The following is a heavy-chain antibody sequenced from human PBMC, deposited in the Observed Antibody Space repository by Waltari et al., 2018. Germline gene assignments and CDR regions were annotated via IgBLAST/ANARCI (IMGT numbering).Heavy chain of an antibody. J-gene: IGHJ6*03. CDR3: ARNALRTYMDV. Sequence: QLQLVQSGAEVKKPGSSVKVSCKASGGTFSSYAISWGGQAPGQGSAWMGGLIPISGRANYDKKFQGRVNITAKESTSTAYMELRSRRSEDAAVYYCARNALRTYMDVWGQGTTVTVSS. CDR1: GGTFSSYA. CDR2: LIPISGRA. V-gene: IGHV1-69*01.